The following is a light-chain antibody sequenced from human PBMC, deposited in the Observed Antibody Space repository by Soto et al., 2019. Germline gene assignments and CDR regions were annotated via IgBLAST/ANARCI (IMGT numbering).Light chain of an antibody. CDR3: QQYNNWPLT. J-gene: IGKJ4*01. CDR1: QSVSSN. V-gene: IGKV3-15*01. Sequence: EIVMTQSPVTLSVSPGERATLSCRASQSVSSNLAWYHQKPGQAPRLLIYGASTRATGIPARFSGSGSETEFTLTISSLQSEDFAVYYCQQYNNWPLTFGGGTKVEIK. CDR2: GAS.